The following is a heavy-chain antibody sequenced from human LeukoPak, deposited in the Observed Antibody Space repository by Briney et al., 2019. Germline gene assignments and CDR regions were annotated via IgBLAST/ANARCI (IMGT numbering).Heavy chain of an antibody. Sequence: GGSLRLSCAASGFTFSSYWMHWVRQAPGKGLVWVSLINSDGSSTIYADSVKGRFTISRDNAKNTLYLQMNSLRAEDTAVYYCLVVSPSSVSYFDYWGQGTLVTVSS. D-gene: IGHD3-10*01. CDR1: GFTFSSYW. CDR2: INSDGSST. CDR3: LVVSPSSVSYFDY. V-gene: IGHV3-74*01. J-gene: IGHJ4*02.